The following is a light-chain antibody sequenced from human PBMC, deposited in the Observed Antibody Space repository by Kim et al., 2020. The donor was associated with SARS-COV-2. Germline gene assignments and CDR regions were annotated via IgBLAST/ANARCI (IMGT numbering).Light chain of an antibody. CDR1: SSNIGAGYD. Sequence: RVTISCTGSSSNIGAGYDVHWYQQLPGTAPKLLIYGNSNRPSGVPDRFSGPKSGTSASLAITGLQAEDEADYYCQSYDSSLSDVVFGGGTQLTVL. J-gene: IGLJ2*01. CDR2: GNS. CDR3: QSYDSSLSDVV. V-gene: IGLV1-40*01.